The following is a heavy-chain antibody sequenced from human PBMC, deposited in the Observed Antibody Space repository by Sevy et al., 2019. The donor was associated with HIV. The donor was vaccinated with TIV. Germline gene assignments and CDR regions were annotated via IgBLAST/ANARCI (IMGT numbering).Heavy chain of an antibody. V-gene: IGHV3-7*03. J-gene: IGHJ4*02. CDR2: IKQDGSEK. CDR1: GFTFSSYW. Sequence: GGSLRLSCAASGFTFSSYWMSWVRQAPGKGLEWVANIKQDGSEKYYVDSVKGRFNISRDNAKNSLYLQMNSLRAEDTAVYYCARDIPPRVFGVVKTSVFDYWGQGTLVTVSS. D-gene: IGHD3-3*01. CDR3: ARDIPPRVFGVVKTSVFDY.